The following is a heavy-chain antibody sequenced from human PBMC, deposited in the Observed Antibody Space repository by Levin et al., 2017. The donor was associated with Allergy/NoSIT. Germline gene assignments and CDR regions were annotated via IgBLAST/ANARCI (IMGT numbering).Heavy chain of an antibody. Sequence: GESLKISCAASGFTFSDYGMTWVRQAPGKGLEWVSVISGSSGRTYYADSVKGRFTISRDNSKNTLYLQMNSLRAEDTAVYYCAKDLAPVLLGYNYGVDVWGQGTTVTVSS. CDR3: AKDLAPVLLGYNYGVDV. V-gene: IGHV3-23*01. CDR1: GFTFSDYG. CDR2: ISGSSGRT. D-gene: IGHD2/OR15-2a*01. J-gene: IGHJ6*02.